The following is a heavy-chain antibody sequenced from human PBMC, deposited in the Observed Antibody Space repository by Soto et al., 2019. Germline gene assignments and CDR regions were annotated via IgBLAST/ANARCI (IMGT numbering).Heavy chain of an antibody. CDR1: GYTFTSYG. J-gene: IGHJ4*02. D-gene: IGHD1-7*01. Sequence: QVQLVQSGAEVKKPGASVKVSCKASGYTFTSYGISWVRQAPGQGFKWMGGISAYNGNTNFAQKLQGRVTMTTDTSTSTAYMELRSLRSDDTAVYYCARGSLGITGTQAGVDYWGQGTLVTVSS. CDR2: ISAYNGNT. CDR3: ARGSLGITGTQAGVDY. V-gene: IGHV1-18*01.